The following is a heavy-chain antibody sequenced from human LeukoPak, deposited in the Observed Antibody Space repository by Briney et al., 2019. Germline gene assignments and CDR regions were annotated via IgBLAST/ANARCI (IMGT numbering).Heavy chain of an antibody. D-gene: IGHD4-23*01. CDR2: IYPGDSDI. CDR1: GYSFTSYW. Sequence: ETLKISCMGSGYSFTSYWTGWMRQMPGKSLEWMGIIYPGDSDIRYSPSFKGQVTISADKSISNAYLQCSSLKASDTAMYSSATHYGGNANSFDYWGQGTLVTVSS. CDR3: ATHYGGNANSFDY. J-gene: IGHJ4*02. V-gene: IGHV5-51*01.